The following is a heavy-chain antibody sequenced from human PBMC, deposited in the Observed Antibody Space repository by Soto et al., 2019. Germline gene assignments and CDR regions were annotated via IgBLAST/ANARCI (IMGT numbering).Heavy chain of an antibody. J-gene: IGHJ4*02. V-gene: IGHV3-30*18. CDR1: GFSFSSYG. D-gene: IGHD2-21*01. Sequence: QVQLVESGGGVVQPGRSLRLSCAASGFSFSSYGMHWVRQAPGKGLEWVAVVSKDGGTKFYKDSVMGRFTISRDNSKNALYLQMSSLRREDTAVYYCAKLCGEPGMPPDYCGQGTLVTVSS. CDR3: AKLCGEPGMPPDY. CDR2: VSKDGGTK.